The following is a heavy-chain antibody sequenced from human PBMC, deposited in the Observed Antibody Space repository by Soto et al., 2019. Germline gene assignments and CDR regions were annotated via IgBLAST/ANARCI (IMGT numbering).Heavy chain of an antibody. CDR2: IRSKANSYAT. V-gene: IGHV3-73*01. CDR1: GFTFSGSA. D-gene: IGHD6-13*01. Sequence: PGGSLRLSCAASGFTFSGSAMHWVRQASGKGLEWVGRIRSKANSYATAYAASVKGRFTISRDDSKNTAYLQMNRLKTEDTAVYYCTSHTKQLVAFRTGNYYYWGMDVGGQGPRVTVSS. CDR3: TSHTKQLVAFRTGNYYYWGMDV. J-gene: IGHJ6*02.